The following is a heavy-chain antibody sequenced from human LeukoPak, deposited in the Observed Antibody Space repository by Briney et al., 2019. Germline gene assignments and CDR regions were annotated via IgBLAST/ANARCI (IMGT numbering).Heavy chain of an antibody. D-gene: IGHD3-10*01. CDR1: GFSLSTSGVG. Sequence: SGPTLVKPTQTLTLTCTFSGFSLSTSGVGVGWIRQPPGKALEWLALIYWDDDKRYSPSLKRRLTITKDTSKIQVVLTMTNMDPVDTATYYCARVGDQVRGVISFDYWGQGTLVTVSS. CDR3: ARVGDQVRGVISFDY. V-gene: IGHV2-5*02. CDR2: IYWDDDK. J-gene: IGHJ4*02.